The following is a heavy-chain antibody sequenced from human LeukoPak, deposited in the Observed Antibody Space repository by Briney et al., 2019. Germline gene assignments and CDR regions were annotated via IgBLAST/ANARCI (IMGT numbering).Heavy chain of an antibody. CDR3: AKDLYLRDFWGGYFDY. CDR2: ISASGSAT. V-gene: IGHV3-23*01. D-gene: IGHD3-3*01. J-gene: IGHJ4*02. Sequence: RPGGSLRLSCAASGFTFSSYAMSWVRQAPGKGLEWVAAISASGSATSYADSVRGRFTISRDNSKSTTYLQMNSLRAEDTAVFYCAKDLYLRDFWGGYFDYWGQGIPVTVSS. CDR1: GFTFSSYA.